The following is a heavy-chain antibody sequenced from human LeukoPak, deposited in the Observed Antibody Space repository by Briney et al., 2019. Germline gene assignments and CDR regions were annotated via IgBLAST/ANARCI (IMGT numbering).Heavy chain of an antibody. CDR1: GYTLTELS. V-gene: IGHV1-24*01. CDR2: FDPEDGET. Sequence: ASVKVSFTVSGYTLTELSMHWVRQAPGKGLEWMGGFDPEDGETIYAQKFQGRVTMTEDTSTDTAYMELSSLRSKDTAVYYCATDRASYGMDVWGQGTTVTVSS. CDR3: ATDRASYGMDV. J-gene: IGHJ6*02. D-gene: IGHD3-10*01.